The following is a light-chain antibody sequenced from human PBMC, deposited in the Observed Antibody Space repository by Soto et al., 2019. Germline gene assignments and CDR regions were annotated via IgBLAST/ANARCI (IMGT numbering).Light chain of an antibody. Sequence: EIVLTQSPGTLSLFPGERATLSCRASHSVSSSYLAWYQQRPGQAPRLLIYGASSRATGIPDRFSGSGSGTDFALTINSLEPEDFAVYYCQQYGSSPTFGQGTKLEIK. CDR3: QQYGSSPT. V-gene: IGKV3-20*01. CDR2: GAS. J-gene: IGKJ2*01. CDR1: HSVSSSY.